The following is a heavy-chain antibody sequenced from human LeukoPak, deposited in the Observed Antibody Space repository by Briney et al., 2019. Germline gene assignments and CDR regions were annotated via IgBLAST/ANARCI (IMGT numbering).Heavy chain of an antibody. CDR2: AYYSGHT. CDR1: GGSISDNY. V-gene: IGHV4-59*08. Sequence: PSETLSLTCTVSGGSISDNYWSWIRQPPGKGLEWIGYAYYSGHTNYNSSLKSRVTMSLDTSKSQFSLRLSSVTAADTAVYFCARHPFATPFDYWGPGTLVTVSS. J-gene: IGHJ4*02. CDR3: ARHPFATPFDY. D-gene: IGHD2-15*01.